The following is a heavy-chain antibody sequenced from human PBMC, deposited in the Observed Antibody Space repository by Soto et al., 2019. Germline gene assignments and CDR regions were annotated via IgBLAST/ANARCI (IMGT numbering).Heavy chain of an antibody. V-gene: IGHV1-3*01. CDR3: ARGLGLYYFDY. D-gene: IGHD1-26*01. CDR2: INAGNGNT. Sequence: ASVKVSCKASGYTFTSYAMHWVRQAPGQRLEWMGWINAGNGNTKYSQKFQGRVTITRDTSASAAYMELSSLRSEDTAVYYCARGLGLYYFDYWGQGTLVTVSS. CDR1: GYTFTSYA. J-gene: IGHJ4*02.